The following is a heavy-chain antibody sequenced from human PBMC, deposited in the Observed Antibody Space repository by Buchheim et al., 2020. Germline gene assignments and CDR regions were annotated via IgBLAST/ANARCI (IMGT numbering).Heavy chain of an antibody. D-gene: IGHD5-18*01. CDR2: ISWNSGTI. J-gene: IGHJ4*02. CDR1: GCNLDDGA. CDR3: AKDSDPAMVTPFDY. V-gene: IGHV3-9*01. Sequence: EVQLVESGGGLVQPGRSLRLSRAASGCNLDDGAMQWVRQAPGKGLEWVSGISWNSGTIAYADSVKGRFTISRDNTKKSLYLQMNSLRAEDTALYYCAKDSDPAMVTPFDYWGQGTL.